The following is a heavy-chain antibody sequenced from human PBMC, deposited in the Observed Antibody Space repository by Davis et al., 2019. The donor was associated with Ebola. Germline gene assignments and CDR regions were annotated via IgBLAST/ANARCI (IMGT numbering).Heavy chain of an antibody. CDR1: GLISSNYV. CDR2: SETSDTNFNA. CDR3: AKLGVRHSGDY. D-gene: IGHD3-10*01. V-gene: IGHV3-23*01. J-gene: IGHJ4*02. Sequence: PGGSLRLSCEISGLISSNYVMYWVRQASGKGLEWIPASETSDTNFNANYADSVKGRFTIVRDNSRNTVFLQMNSLRVEDTAVYYCAKLGVRHSGDYWGQGTLVTVSS.